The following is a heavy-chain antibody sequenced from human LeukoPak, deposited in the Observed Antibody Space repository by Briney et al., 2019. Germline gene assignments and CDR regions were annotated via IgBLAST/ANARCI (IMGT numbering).Heavy chain of an antibody. Sequence: PGGSLRLSCAASGFTFTNYEGNWVRQAPGKGLEWVSAISGSGGSTYYADSVKGRFTISRDNSKNTLYLQMNSLRAEDTAVYYCAKDKQSPYYYYGMDVWGQGTTVTVSS. D-gene: IGHD6-19*01. V-gene: IGHV3-23*01. J-gene: IGHJ6*02. CDR1: GFTFTNYE. CDR3: AKDKQSPYYYYGMDV. CDR2: ISGSGGST.